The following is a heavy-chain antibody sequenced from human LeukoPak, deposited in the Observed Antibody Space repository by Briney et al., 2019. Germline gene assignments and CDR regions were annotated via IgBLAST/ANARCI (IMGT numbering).Heavy chain of an antibody. V-gene: IGHV3-30-3*01. J-gene: IGHJ6*03. Sequence: GGSLRLSCAASGFTLSSYAMSWVRQAPGKGLEWVAFISYDGSNKYYADSVKGRFTISRDNAKNSLYLQMNSLRDEDTAVYYCARDPYSGSYGDYYYYYMDVWGKGTTVTISS. CDR1: GFTLSSYA. CDR2: ISYDGSNK. D-gene: IGHD1-26*01. CDR3: ARDPYSGSYGDYYYYYMDV.